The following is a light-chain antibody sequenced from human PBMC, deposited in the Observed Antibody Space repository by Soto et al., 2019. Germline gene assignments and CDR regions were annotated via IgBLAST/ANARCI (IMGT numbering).Light chain of an antibody. CDR2: DVT. CDR1: SSDVGAYNY. Sequence: QSALTQPRSVSGSPGQSVTISCTGTSSDVGAYNYVSWYQQHPGKAPKLMIYDVTKRPSGVPDRFSGSKSGNTASLTISGLQAADEADYYCYSYAGSDTLVFGGGTQLTVL. J-gene: IGLJ3*02. V-gene: IGLV2-11*01. CDR3: YSYAGSDTLV.